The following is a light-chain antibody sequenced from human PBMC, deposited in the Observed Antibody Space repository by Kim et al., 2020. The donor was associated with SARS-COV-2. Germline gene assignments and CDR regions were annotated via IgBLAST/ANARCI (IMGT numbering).Light chain of an antibody. Sequence: QPVLTQSPSASASLGASVKLTCTLSSGHSSYAIAWHQQQPEKGPRYLMKLSNDGSHNKGDGIPDRFSGSSSGAERYLTISSLQSEDEADYYCQTWGTGIQVFGGGTQLTVL. CDR3: QTWGTGIQV. CDR1: SGHSSYA. V-gene: IGLV4-69*01. CDR2: LSNDGSH. J-gene: IGLJ2*01.